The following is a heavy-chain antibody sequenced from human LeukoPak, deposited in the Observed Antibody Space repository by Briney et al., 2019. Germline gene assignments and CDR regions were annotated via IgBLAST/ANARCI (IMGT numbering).Heavy chain of an antibody. D-gene: IGHD3-10*01. CDR2: IYYSGST. V-gene: IGHV4-59*01. J-gene: IGHJ4*02. Sequence: SETLSLTCTVSGGSISSYYWSWIRQPPGKGLEWIGYIYYSGSTNYNPSLKSRVTISVDTSKNQFSLKLSSVTAADTAVYYCARVGSTMARDYFDYWGQGTLVSVSS. CDR3: ARVGSTMARDYFDY. CDR1: GGSISSYY.